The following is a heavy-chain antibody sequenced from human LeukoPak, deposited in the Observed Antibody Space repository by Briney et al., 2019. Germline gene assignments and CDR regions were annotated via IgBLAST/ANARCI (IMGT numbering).Heavy chain of an antibody. J-gene: IGHJ4*02. CDR3: AKGRNEDGDAALNY. Sequence: QPGGSLRLSCAASGFNFDTYWMSWVRQAPGKGLEWVAKINEDGGGKYHLDSVKGRFTISRDNRKNSLYLQMNSLRAEDTAVYYCAKGRNEDGDAALNYWGQGTLVTVSS. CDR1: GFNFDTYW. CDR2: INEDGGGK. V-gene: IGHV3-7*02. D-gene: IGHD4-17*01.